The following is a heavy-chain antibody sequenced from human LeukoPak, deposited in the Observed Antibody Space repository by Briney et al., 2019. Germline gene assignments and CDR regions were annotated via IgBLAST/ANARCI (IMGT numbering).Heavy chain of an antibody. CDR1: GGSISSSSYY. CDR3: ARGYYDSSGHHDY. Sequence: SETLSLTCTVSGGSISSSSYYWGWIRQPPGKGLEWIGEINHSGSTNYNPSLKSRVTISVDTSKNQFSLKLSSVTAADTAVYYCARGYYDSSGHHDYWGQGTLVTVSS. D-gene: IGHD3-22*01. J-gene: IGHJ4*02. V-gene: IGHV4-39*07. CDR2: INHSGST.